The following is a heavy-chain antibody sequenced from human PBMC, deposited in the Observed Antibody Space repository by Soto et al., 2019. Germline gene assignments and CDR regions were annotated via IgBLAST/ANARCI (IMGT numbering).Heavy chain of an antibody. V-gene: IGHV4-59*01. CDR3: ARQQAGTGVDY. D-gene: IGHD6-13*01. Sequence: SETLSLTCAVSGDSISTDWWSWVRQPPGKGLEWIGYFYNSGGTKYNPSLKGRVTISADTSKNQFSLKLTSVTAADTAVYYCARQQAGTGVDYWGQGTLVTVSS. CDR1: GDSISTDW. J-gene: IGHJ4*02. CDR2: FYNSGGT.